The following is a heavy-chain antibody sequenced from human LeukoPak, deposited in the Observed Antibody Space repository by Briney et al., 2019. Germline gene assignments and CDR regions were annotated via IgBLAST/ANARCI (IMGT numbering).Heavy chain of an antibody. D-gene: IGHD5-12*01. CDR2: FSAYNGNT. CDR1: GYTFANFG. CDR3: ARDYPQYRNRGYSGYGTIDY. V-gene: IGHV1-18*01. Sequence: ASVKVSCKSSGYTFANFGVSRLRQAPGQGLEWLGWFSAYNGNTNYAQNFQGRVTLTTDTSTSTAYLELTSLRSDDTAVYFCARDYPQYRNRGYSGYGTIDYWGQGTLVTVSS. J-gene: IGHJ4*02.